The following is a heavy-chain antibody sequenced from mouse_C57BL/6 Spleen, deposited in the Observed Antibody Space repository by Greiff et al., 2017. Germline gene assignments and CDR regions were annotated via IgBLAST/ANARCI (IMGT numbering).Heavy chain of an antibody. CDR2: IHPKSGST. J-gene: IGHJ3*01. CDR1: GYTFTSYW. Sequence: VKLKQPGAELVKPGASVKLSCKASGYTFTSYWMHWVKQRPGQGLEWIGMIHPKSGSTNYNEKFKSKATLTVDKSSSTAYMQLSSLTSEDSAVYYCARGPWFAYWGQGTLLTVSA. V-gene: IGHV1-64*01. CDR3: ARGPWFAY.